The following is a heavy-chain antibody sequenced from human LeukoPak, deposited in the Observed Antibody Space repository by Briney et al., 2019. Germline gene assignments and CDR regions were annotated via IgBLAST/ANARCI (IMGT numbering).Heavy chain of an antibody. Sequence: AGGSLRLSCAASGFTFSSYAMHWVRQAPGKGLEWVAVISYDGSNKYYADFVKGRFTISRDNSKNTLYLQMNSLRAEDTAVYYCARDKGDYDTSGSLFVFGGQGTLVTVSS. J-gene: IGHJ4*02. CDR2: ISYDGSNK. CDR3: ARDKGDYDTSGSLFVF. V-gene: IGHV3-30*04. CDR1: GFTFSSYA. D-gene: IGHD3-22*01.